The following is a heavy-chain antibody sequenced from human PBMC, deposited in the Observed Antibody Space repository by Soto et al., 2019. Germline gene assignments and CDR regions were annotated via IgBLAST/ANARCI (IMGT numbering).Heavy chain of an antibody. J-gene: IGHJ4*02. D-gene: IGHD3-3*01. CDR3: ARDEFGGAYDFWH. Sequence: EVQLVESGGGLVQPGGSLRLSCAASGFTVTNYFMTWVRQAPGKGLEWVSVISNGGGAYYADSVKGRFTIFRDNSENTLYLQTNALRAEDTAVYYCARDEFGGAYDFWHGGQGTLVTVSS. V-gene: IGHV3-66*01. CDR2: ISNGGGA. CDR1: GFTVTNYF.